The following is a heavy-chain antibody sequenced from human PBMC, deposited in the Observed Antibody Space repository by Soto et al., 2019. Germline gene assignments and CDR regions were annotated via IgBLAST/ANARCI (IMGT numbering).Heavy chain of an antibody. D-gene: IGHD4-4*01. CDR3: ARGPVKKPYNWFDP. CDR1: GGSISSGDYY. Sequence: LCGGSISSGDYYWSWIRQPPGKGLEWIGYIYYSGSTYYYPSLKSRVTISVDTSKNQFSLKLSSVTAADTAVYYCARGPVKKPYNWFDPWGQGTLVTVSS. V-gene: IGHV4-30-4*01. J-gene: IGHJ5*02. CDR2: IYYSGST.